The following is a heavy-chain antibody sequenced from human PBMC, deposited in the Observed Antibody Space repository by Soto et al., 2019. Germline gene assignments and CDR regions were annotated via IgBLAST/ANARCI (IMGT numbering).Heavy chain of an antibody. V-gene: IGHV3-64*01. CDR2: ISSNGVGT. CDR1: GFTLSGYA. J-gene: IGHJ6*03. Sequence: EVQLAESGGGLAQPGGSLRLSCAASGFTLSGYAMGWVRQAPGKGLEFVSGISSNGVGTYYANSVQGRFTISRDNSKNTLYLQMGSLRPEDMAVYYCARRARADFYYMDVWGKGTKVTASS. CDR3: ARRARADFYYMDV.